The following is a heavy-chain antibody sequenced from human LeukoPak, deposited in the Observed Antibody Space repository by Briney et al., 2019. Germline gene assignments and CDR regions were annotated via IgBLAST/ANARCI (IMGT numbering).Heavy chain of an antibody. CDR2: IYTSGST. Sequence: SETLSLTCTVSGGSVSGYYWSWIRQSAGKGLEWIGRIYTSGSTNYNPSLKSRVTISVETSKNQFSLKVSSVTAADTAVYYCARAPGVMTAFDYWGQGALVTVSS. V-gene: IGHV4-4*07. D-gene: IGHD2-21*02. J-gene: IGHJ4*02. CDR1: GGSVSGYY. CDR3: ARAPGVMTAFDY.